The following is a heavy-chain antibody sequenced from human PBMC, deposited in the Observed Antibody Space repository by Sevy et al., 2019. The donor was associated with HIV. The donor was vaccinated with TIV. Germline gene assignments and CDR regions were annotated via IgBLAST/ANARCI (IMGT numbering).Heavy chain of an antibody. Sequence: GGSLRLSCTASVFTFGDYAMSWFRQAPGKGLEWVGFIRSKAYGGTTEYAASVKGRFTISRDDSKSIAYLQMNSLKTEDTAVYYCTRIITMIVVVIDAFDIWGQGTMVTVSS. CDR2: IRSKAYGGTT. CDR1: VFTFGDYA. V-gene: IGHV3-49*03. CDR3: TRIITMIVVVIDAFDI. D-gene: IGHD3-22*01. J-gene: IGHJ3*02.